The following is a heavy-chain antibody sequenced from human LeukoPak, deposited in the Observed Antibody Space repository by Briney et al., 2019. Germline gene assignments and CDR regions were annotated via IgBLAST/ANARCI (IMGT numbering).Heavy chain of an antibody. D-gene: IGHD2-8*01. Sequence: SVKLSCKASGGTFTSYAISWVRQAPGQGHEWMGGIIPIFGTANYAQKFQGRGTITADKSTSTAYMELSSLRSEDTAVYYCARVGCTNGVCYKRYWFDRWGQGTLVTVSS. V-gene: IGHV1-69*06. J-gene: IGHJ5*02. CDR1: GGTFTSYA. CDR3: ARVGCTNGVCYKRYWFDR. CDR2: IIPIFGTA.